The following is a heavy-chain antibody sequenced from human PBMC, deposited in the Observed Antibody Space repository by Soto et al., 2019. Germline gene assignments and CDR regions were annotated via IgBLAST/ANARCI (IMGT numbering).Heavy chain of an antibody. J-gene: IGHJ4*02. CDR1: GVSISSSGDY. CDR2: VLPSGPTY. Sequence: QLQLQESGPGLVKPSETLSLTCTVSGVSISSSGDYWGWIGQPPGMGLEWIAPVLPSGPTYYYNPSLRSRVTISVDTSNNQFSLKLSSVTAADTAVYYCPRFPRTTVAGTGTDCWGQGTLVTVSS. V-gene: IGHV4-39*01. D-gene: IGHD6-19*01. CDR3: PRFPRTTVAGTGTDC.